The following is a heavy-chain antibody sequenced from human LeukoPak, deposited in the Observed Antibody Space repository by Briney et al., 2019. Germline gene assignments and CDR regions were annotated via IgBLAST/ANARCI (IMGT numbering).Heavy chain of an antibody. J-gene: IGHJ3*02. CDR2: INSGSSTI. V-gene: IGHV3-48*04. CDR1: GFTFSSYS. CDR3: AGEMTTPGAFDI. Sequence: GGSLRLSCAASGFTFSSYSMNWVRQAPGKGLEWVSYINSGSSTIYYADSVKGRFTISRDNAKNSLHLQMNSLRAEDTAVYYCAGEMTTPGAFDIWGQGTMVTVFS. D-gene: IGHD4-11*01.